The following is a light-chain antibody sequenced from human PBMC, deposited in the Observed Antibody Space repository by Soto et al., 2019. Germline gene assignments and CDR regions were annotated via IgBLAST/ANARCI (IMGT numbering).Light chain of an antibody. V-gene: IGKV1-39*01. CDR3: QQSYTTPL. CDR1: QSISTY. J-gene: IGKJ1*01. CDR2: GTS. Sequence: IQMTQSPPSLSASVGDRVTITCRASQSISTYLNWYQQKAGKAPKLLIYGTSSLQSGVPSRFTGSGSGTDFTLTITSLQPEDSAIYYCQQSYTTPLFGQGTKVEIK.